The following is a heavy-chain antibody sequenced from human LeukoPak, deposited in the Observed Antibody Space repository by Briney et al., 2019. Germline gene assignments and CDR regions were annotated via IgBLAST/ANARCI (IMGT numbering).Heavy chain of an antibody. CDR2: INHSGST. CDR1: GGSFSGYY. CDR3: VRGKYYYGSGSYPNPLYYFDY. Sequence: TSETLSLTCAVYGGSFSGYYWSWIRQPPGKGLEWIGEINHSGSTNYNPSLKSRVTISVDTSKNQFSLKLSSVTAADTAVYYCVRGKYYYGSGSYPNPLYYFDYWGQGTLVTVSS. V-gene: IGHV4-34*01. J-gene: IGHJ4*02. D-gene: IGHD3-10*01.